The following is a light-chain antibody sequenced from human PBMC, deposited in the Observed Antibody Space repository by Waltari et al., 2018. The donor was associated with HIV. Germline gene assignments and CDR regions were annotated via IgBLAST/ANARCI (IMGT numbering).Light chain of an antibody. Sequence: SYDLTQPPSVSVSSGQTATVTCSGVNLGHQYVSWYQQRSGQSPVLVIYQDTKRPPGIPERFFGSTSENTATLTINETQPLDEAHYSCQTWDSGTIVFGGGTSLTVL. V-gene: IGLV3-1*01. CDR1: NLGHQY. CDR3: QTWDSGTIV. CDR2: QDT. J-gene: IGLJ3*02.